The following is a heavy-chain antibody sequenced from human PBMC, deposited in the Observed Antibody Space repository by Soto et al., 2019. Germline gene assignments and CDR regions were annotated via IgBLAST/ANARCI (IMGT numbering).Heavy chain of an antibody. J-gene: IGHJ4*02. CDR1: GFTFSSYA. D-gene: IGHD2-21*02. CDR2: ISYDGSNK. CDR3: ARAIVVVTAAPLDY. V-gene: IGHV3-30-3*01. Sequence: QVQLVESGGGVVQPGRSLRLSCAASGFTFSSYAMYWVRQAPGKGLEWVAVISYDGSNKYYADSVKGRFTISRDNSKNTLYLQMNSLRAEDTAVYYCARAIVVVTAAPLDYWGQGTLVTVSS.